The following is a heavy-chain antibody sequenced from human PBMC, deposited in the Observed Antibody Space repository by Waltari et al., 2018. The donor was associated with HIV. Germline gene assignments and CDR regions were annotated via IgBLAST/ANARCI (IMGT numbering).Heavy chain of an antibody. CDR2: INPRTDDT. CDR3: AREISATRGFEQMLDF. CDR1: GYSFSDIF. D-gene: IGHD2-8*01. J-gene: IGHJ4*02. V-gene: IGHV1-2*06. Sequence: VQLAQSGPVMRRPGASQKVSCKLPGYSFSDIFMHWVRPAPGHGLEWVGRINPRTDDTNHGQRLQGRATVTTDRSLFTAYLELSGLTPDDPAIYYCAREISATRGFEQMLDFWGQATLVSVSS.